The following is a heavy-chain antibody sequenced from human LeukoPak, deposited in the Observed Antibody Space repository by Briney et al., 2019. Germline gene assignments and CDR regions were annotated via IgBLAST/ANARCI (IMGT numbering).Heavy chain of an antibody. V-gene: IGHV4-30-4*08. D-gene: IGHD2-2*01. CDR3: ARDFRDIVVVPAAPPRYYYYYYMDV. Sequence: SETLSLTCVVYGGSFSDYYWSWIRQPPGKGLEWIGYIYYSGSTYYNPSLKSRVTISVDTSKNQFSLKLSSVTAADTAVYYCARDFRDIVVVPAAPPRYYYYYYMDVWGKGTTVTVSS. CDR2: IYYSGST. J-gene: IGHJ6*03. CDR1: GGSFSDYY.